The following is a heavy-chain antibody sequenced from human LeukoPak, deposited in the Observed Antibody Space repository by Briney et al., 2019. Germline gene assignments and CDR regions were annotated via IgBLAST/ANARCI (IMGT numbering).Heavy chain of an antibody. CDR2: IYYSGST. CDR3: ARRIAAAGTVFDY. Sequence: SETLSLTCTVSGGSISSSSYYWGWIRQPPGKGLEWIGSIYYSGSTYYNPSLKSRVTISVDTSKNQFSLKLSSVTAADTAVYYCARRIAAAGTVFDYWGQGTLVTVSS. CDR1: GGSISSSSYY. V-gene: IGHV4-39*01. J-gene: IGHJ4*02. D-gene: IGHD6-13*01.